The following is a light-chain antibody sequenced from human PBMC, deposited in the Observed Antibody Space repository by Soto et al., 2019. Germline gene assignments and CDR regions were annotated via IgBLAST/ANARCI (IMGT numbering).Light chain of an antibody. Sequence: EIVLTQSPGTLSLSRGERATLSCRASQSVSSSYLAWYQQKPGQAPRLLIYGASSRATGIPDRFSGSGSETDFTLTISRLEPEDFAVYSCQQYGSSPRTFGQGTKVDIK. J-gene: IGKJ1*01. CDR3: QQYGSSPRT. V-gene: IGKV3-20*01. CDR1: QSVSSSY. CDR2: GAS.